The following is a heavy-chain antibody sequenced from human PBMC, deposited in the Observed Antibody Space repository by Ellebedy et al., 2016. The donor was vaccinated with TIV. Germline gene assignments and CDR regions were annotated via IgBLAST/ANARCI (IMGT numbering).Heavy chain of an antibody. Sequence: SETLSLTCTVSGGSISSSGFYWGWIRQPPGKGLECIGTIYYSGSTYYKPSLKSRFIISVDTSKNQFSLRLSSVTAADTAVYYCARQRSYDFWNGYYADYWGQGTLVTVSS. CDR2: IYYSGST. CDR3: ARQRSYDFWNGYYADY. J-gene: IGHJ4*02. V-gene: IGHV4-39*01. D-gene: IGHD3-3*01. CDR1: GGSISSSGFY.